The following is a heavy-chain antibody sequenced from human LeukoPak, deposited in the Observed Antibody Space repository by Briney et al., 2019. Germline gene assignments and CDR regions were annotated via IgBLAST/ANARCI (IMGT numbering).Heavy chain of an antibody. V-gene: IGHV4-34*01. CDR2: INHSGST. CDR1: GGSFSGYY. J-gene: IGHJ4*02. D-gene: IGHD4-17*01. CDR3: ARRDHGDYYFDY. Sequence: SETLSLTCAVYGGSFSGYYWSWIRQPPGKGLEWIGEINHSGSTNYNPSLKSRVTISVDTSKKQFSLKLSSVTAANTAVYYCARRDHGDYYFDYCGQGTLVTVSS.